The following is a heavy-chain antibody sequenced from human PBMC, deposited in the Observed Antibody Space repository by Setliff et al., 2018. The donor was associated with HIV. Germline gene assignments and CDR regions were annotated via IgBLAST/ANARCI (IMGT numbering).Heavy chain of an antibody. J-gene: IGHJ4*02. V-gene: IGHV3-23*01. CDR3: AKELAASGLGYSDS. CDR1: GFTFSNYA. Sequence: GGSLRLSCAASGFTFSNYAMSWVRQAPGEGLEWVSVILSTGERTLYADSVKGRFTISRDNSKNTVYLQMNSLRAEDTAEYYCAKELAASGLGYSDSWGRGILVTVPQ. D-gene: IGHD3-22*01. CDR2: ILSTGERT.